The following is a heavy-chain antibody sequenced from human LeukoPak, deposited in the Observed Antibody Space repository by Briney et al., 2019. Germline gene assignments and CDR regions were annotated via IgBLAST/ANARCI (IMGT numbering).Heavy chain of an antibody. CDR3: ARGGLEGTPKYYFDY. CDR2: IYYSGST. D-gene: IGHD6-19*01. Sequence: SETLSLTCSVSGGSISSGDYYWSWIRQPPGKGLEWIGYIYYSGSTNYNPSLKSRVTISVDTSKNQFSLRLSSVTAADTALFYCARGGLEGTPKYYFDYWGQGSLVTVSS. J-gene: IGHJ4*02. V-gene: IGHV4-30-4*08. CDR1: GGSISSGDYY.